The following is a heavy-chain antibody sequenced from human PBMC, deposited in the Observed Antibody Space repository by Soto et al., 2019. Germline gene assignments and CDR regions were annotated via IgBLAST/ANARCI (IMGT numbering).Heavy chain of an antibody. J-gene: IGHJ5*02. D-gene: IGHD6-13*01. Sequence: PSETLSLTCAVYGGSFSGYYWSWIRQPPGKGLEWIGEINHSGSTNYNPSLKSRVTISVDTSKNQFSLKLSSVTAADTAVYYCARGLTAIAAAGTASWFDPWGQGTLVTVSS. CDR3: ARGLTAIAAAGTASWFDP. CDR2: INHSGST. CDR1: GGSFSGYY. V-gene: IGHV4-34*01.